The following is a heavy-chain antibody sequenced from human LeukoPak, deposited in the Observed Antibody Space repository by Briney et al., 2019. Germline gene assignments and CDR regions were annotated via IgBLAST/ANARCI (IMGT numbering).Heavy chain of an antibody. CDR2: INHSGST. V-gene: IGHV4-34*01. CDR1: GGSFSGYY. D-gene: IGHD3-3*01. Sequence: PSETLSLTCAVYGGSFSGYYWSWIRQPPGKGLEWIGEINHSGSTSYNPSLKSRVTISVDTSKNQFSLKLSSVTAADMAVYYCARHGRFLSWFDPWGQGTLVTVSS. CDR3: ARHGRFLSWFDP. J-gene: IGHJ5*02.